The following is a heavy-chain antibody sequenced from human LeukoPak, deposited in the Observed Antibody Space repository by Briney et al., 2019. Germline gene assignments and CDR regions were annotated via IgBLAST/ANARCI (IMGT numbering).Heavy chain of an antibody. CDR2: VSGSGGTT. Sequence: GGSLRLSCAASGFPFSSYAMSWVRQAPGKGLEWVSGVSGSGGTTYYADTVKGRFTISRDNSKRTLYLQMNSLRAEGTAVYYCAKSDYYDSSGHPSSFEYWGQGTLVTVSS. CDR1: GFPFSSYA. D-gene: IGHD3-22*01. V-gene: IGHV3-23*01. J-gene: IGHJ4*02. CDR3: AKSDYYDSSGHPSSFEY.